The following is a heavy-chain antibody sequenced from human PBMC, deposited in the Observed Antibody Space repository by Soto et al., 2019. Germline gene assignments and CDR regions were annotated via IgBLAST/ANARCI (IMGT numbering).Heavy chain of an antibody. V-gene: IGHV3-21*01. CDR1: GFAFNNYG. Sequence: PGGSLRLSCTISGFAFNNYGINWVRQAPGQGLELVSSISKSDYTYYSDSVKGRFTISRDNAKNSVSLQMNTLRVEDTAVYYCAREDSIIITAVSDFWGQGTMVTVSS. D-gene: IGHD3-22*01. CDR2: ISKSDYT. J-gene: IGHJ4*02. CDR3: AREDSIIITAVSDF.